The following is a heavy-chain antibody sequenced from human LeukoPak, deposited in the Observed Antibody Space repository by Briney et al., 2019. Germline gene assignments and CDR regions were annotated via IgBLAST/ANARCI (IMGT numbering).Heavy chain of an antibody. CDR1: GFTFSSYS. V-gene: IGHV3-21*01. CDR2: ISSSSSYI. J-gene: IGHJ5*02. D-gene: IGHD5-12*01. Sequence: GGSLRLSCAASGFTFSSYSMNWVRQAPGKGLEWVSSISSSSSYIYYADSVKGRFTISRDNAKNSLYLQMNSLRAEDTAVYYCARDLWSVGNSGLNKEGPTTLQRSLRLFDPWGQGTLVTVSS. CDR3: ARDLWSVGNSGLNKEGPTTLQRSLRLFDP.